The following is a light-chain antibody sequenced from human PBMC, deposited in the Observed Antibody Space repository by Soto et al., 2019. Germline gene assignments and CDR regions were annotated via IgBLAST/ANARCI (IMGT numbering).Light chain of an antibody. CDR2: GAS. J-gene: IGKJ4*01. V-gene: IGKV3D-15*01. CDR3: QQYKDWPTLT. CDR1: QSVNIN. Sequence: EIVMTQSPVTLSASPGERVTLSCRASQSVNINLAWYQQRPGQAPRVLIYGASNRASGIPDRFSGSGSGTDFTLTISSLEPDDCALYYCQQYKDWPTLTFGGGTRVEIK.